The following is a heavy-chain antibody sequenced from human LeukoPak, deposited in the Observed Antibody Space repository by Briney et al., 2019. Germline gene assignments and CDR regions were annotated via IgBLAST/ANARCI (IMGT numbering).Heavy chain of an antibody. CDR1: GGTFSSYA. Sequence: ASVEVSCKASGGTFSSYAISWVRQAPGQGLEWMGGIIPIFGTANYAQKFQGRVTITADESTSTAYMELSSLRSEDTAVYYCARSPRYDSSGYYYSYYFDYWGQGTLVTVSS. CDR3: ARSPRYDSSGYYYSYYFDY. J-gene: IGHJ4*02. V-gene: IGHV1-69*13. CDR2: IIPIFGTA. D-gene: IGHD3-22*01.